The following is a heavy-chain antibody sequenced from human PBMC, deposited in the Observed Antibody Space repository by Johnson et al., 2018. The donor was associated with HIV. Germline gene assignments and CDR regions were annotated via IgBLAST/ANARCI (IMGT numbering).Heavy chain of an antibody. D-gene: IGHD6-25*01. CDR1: GFTFSSYG. CDR3: ATIAAHGAAFDI. V-gene: IGHV3-30*03. Sequence: QVQLVESGGGVVQPGGSLRLSCAASGFTFSSYGMHWVRQAPGKGLEWVALISYDGSNKYHADSVKGRFTISRDNSKNTLYLQMNSLRPEDTAAYYCATIAAHGAAFDIWGQGTVVTVSS. CDR2: ISYDGSNK. J-gene: IGHJ3*02.